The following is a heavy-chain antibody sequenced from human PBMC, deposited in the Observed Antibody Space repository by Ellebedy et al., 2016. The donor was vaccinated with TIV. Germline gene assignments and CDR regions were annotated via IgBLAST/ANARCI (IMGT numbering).Heavy chain of an antibody. Sequence: SETLSLXCAVSGGSISSYYWSWIRQPAGKGLEWIGRIYTSGSTNYNPSLKSRVTMSVDTSKNQFSLKLSSVTAADTAVYYCASLPSAGVGAIHYWGQGTLVTVSS. J-gene: IGHJ4*02. D-gene: IGHD1-26*01. CDR2: IYTSGST. V-gene: IGHV4-4*07. CDR3: ASLPSAGVGAIHY. CDR1: GGSISSYY.